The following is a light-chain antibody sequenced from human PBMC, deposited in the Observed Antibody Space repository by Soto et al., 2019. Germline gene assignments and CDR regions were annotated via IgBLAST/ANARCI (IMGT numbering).Light chain of an antibody. Sequence: DIPMTQSPSTLSASVGDRVTITCRASQNISRWLAWYQQKPGKAPNVVIYDASSLEGGVPSRFSGSGSGTEFTLTISSLLPDDFATYYCQQYSSYFYTFGQGTKLEIK. J-gene: IGKJ2*01. CDR2: DAS. V-gene: IGKV1-5*01. CDR1: QNISRW. CDR3: QQYSSYFYT.